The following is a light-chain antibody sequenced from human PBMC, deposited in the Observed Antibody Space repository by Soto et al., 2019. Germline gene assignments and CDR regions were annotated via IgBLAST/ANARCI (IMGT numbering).Light chain of an antibody. CDR3: SSYTGTYTYV. CDR2: EVS. J-gene: IGLJ1*01. CDR1: RSDVGDYNY. V-gene: IGLV2-14*01. Sequence: SVLTQPASVSGSPGQSITISCTGTRSDVGDYNYVSWYQQHPGRVPKLLIYEVSDRPSGVSNRFSGSKSGNTASLTISGLQAEDEAHYYCSSYTGTYTYVFGTGTKVTVL.